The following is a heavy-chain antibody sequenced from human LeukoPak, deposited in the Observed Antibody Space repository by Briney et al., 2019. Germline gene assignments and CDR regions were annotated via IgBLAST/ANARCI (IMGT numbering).Heavy chain of an antibody. D-gene: IGHD3-22*01. CDR2: IRYDGSNK. CDR3: ARVREYYYDSSGFWFDP. V-gene: IGHV3-30*02. CDR1: GFTFSTYA. J-gene: IGHJ5*02. Sequence: GGSLRLSCAASGFTFSTYAMHWVRQAPGKGLEWVAFIRYDGSNKYYADSAKGRFTISRDNSKNTLYLQMNSLRAEDTAVYYCARVREYYYDSSGFWFDPWGQGTLVTVSS.